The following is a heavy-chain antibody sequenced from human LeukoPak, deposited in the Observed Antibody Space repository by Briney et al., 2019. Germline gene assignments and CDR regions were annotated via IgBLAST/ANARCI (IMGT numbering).Heavy chain of an antibody. Sequence: GGSLRLSCAASRFTFSSYSMNWVRQAPGKGLEWVSYISSSGNTIYYADSVKGRFTISRDNAKNSLYLQMNSLRAEDTAVYFCARDWSGSFHPFDYWGQGTLVTVSS. CDR2: ISSSGNTI. CDR3: ARDWSGSFHPFDY. D-gene: IGHD1-26*01. V-gene: IGHV3-48*04. J-gene: IGHJ4*02. CDR1: RFTFSSYS.